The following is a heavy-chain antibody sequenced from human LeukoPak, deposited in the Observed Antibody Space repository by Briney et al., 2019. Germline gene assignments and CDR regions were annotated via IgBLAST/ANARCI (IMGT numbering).Heavy chain of an antibody. V-gene: IGHV3-21*01. CDR1: GFTFSSYS. CDR2: ISSSSSYI. CDR3: ARTTQYSRDLDY. J-gene: IGHJ4*02. D-gene: IGHD6-13*01. Sequence: GGSLRLSCAASGFTFSSYSMSWVRQAPGKGLEWVSSISSSSSYIYYADSVKGRFTISRDNAKNSLYLQMNSLRAEDTAVYYCARTTQYSRDLDYWGQGTLVTVSS.